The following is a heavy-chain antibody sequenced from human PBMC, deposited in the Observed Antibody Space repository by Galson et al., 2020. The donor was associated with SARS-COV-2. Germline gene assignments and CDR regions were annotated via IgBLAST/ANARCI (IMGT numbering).Heavy chain of an antibody. D-gene: IGHD3-22*01. V-gene: IGHV3-23*01. CDR3: AKATTWYDSRGYCYDY. J-gene: IGHJ4*02. Sequence: GGSLRLSCAGSGFTFSSYAMSWVRQAPGKGLEWVSTLSSSAATTYYADSVRGRFTISRDNSENTLYLHLNSLRAEDTAVYYCAKATTWYDSRGYCYDYWGQGTLVSVSS. CDR1: GFTFSSYA. CDR2: LSSSAATT.